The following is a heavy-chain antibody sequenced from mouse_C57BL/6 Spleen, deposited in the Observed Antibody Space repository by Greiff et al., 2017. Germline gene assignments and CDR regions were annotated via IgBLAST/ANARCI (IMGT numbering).Heavy chain of an antibody. J-gene: IGHJ3*01. V-gene: IGHV1-59*01. CDR2: IDPSDSYT. CDR3: AGGGGGCAWFAY. D-gene: IGHD1-1*02. CDR1: GYTFTSYW. Sequence: QVQLQQPGAELVRPGTSVKLSCKASGYTFTSYWMHWVKQRPGQGLEWIGVIDPSDSYTNYNQKFKGKATLTVDTSSSTAYMQLSILTCEDSAVYYCAGGGGGCAWFAYWGQGALVTVSA.